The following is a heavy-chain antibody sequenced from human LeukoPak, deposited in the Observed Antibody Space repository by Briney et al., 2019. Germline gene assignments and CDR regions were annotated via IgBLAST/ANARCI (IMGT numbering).Heavy chain of an antibody. CDR2: ISYRGST. CDR1: GDSIDSYY. V-gene: IGHV4-59*12. D-gene: IGHD4-17*01. CDR3: ARLPRYGGYDHFDY. J-gene: IGHJ4*02. Sequence: SVTLSLTCTVSGDSIDSYYWSWIRQPPGKGLEWIGYISYRGSTSYNPFLKSRVTISVDTSKNQFSLKLNSVTAADTAVYYCARLPRYGGYDHFDYWGQGILVIVSS.